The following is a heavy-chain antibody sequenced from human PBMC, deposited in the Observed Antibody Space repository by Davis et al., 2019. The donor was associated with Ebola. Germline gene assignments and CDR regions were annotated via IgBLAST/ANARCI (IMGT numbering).Heavy chain of an antibody. CDR3: ARDKGYSSSSGGVY. V-gene: IGHV1-18*01. J-gene: IGHJ4*02. D-gene: IGHD6-6*01. CDR2: ISAYNGNT. Sequence: AASVKVSCKASGGTFSSYAISWVRQAPGQGLEWMGWISAYNGNTNYAQKLQGRVTMTTDTSTSTAYMELRSLRSDDTAVYYCARDKGYSSSSGGVYWGQGTLVTVSS. CDR1: GGTFSSYA.